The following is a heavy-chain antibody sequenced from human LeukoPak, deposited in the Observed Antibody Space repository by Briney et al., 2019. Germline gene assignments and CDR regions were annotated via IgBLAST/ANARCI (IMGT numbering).Heavy chain of an antibody. CDR3: AKSGGYGLIDY. Sequence: PGGSLRLSCAASGFTFSSYAMSWVRQPPGKGLEWIGSIYSSGSTYYNSSLKSRVTISIDTSKNQVSLKMSSVTAADTAVYYCAKSGGYGLIDYWGQGTLVTVSS. CDR2: IYSSGST. CDR1: GFTFSSYA. J-gene: IGHJ4*01. V-gene: IGHV4-39*01. D-gene: IGHD6-25*01.